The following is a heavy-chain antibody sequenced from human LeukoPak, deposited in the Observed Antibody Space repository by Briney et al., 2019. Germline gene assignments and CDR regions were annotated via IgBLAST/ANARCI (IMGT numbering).Heavy chain of an antibody. J-gene: IGHJ4*02. V-gene: IGHV4-59*01. CDR2: IYHSGST. D-gene: IGHD4-17*01. CDR3: ASTVTTGGFDY. CDR1: GGSTSSYY. Sequence: PSETLSLTCTVSGGSTSSYYWSWIRQPPGKGLEWIGYIYHSGSTKYNPSIKSRVTISVDTSKEQFSLKLSSVTAADTAVYYCASTVTTGGFDYWGQGTLVTVSS.